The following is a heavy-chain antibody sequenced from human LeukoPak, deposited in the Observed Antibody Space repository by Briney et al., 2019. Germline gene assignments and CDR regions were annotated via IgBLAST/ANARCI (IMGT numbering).Heavy chain of an antibody. V-gene: IGHV3-21*01. D-gene: IGHD6-19*01. J-gene: IGHJ4*02. CDR1: GFTFSSYS. CDR3: VRDVAVSGIDY. Sequence: GGSLRLSCAASGFTFSSYSMNWVRQAPGKGLEWVSSISSSSSYIYCADSVKGRFTISRDNAKNSLYLQMNSLRAEDTAVYYCVRDVAVSGIDYWGQGSLVTVSS. CDR2: ISSSSSYI.